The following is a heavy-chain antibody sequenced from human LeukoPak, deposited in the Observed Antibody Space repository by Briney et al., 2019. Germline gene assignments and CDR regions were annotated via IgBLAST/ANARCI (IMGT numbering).Heavy chain of an antibody. Sequence: RASVKVSCKASGYRFITYGLSWVRQAPGQGLEWMGCISAYNGNTNFAPKLQGRVTMTADTSTSTAYMELRSLRSDDTAVYYCARDVFEGFGERVIDAFDLWGQRTMVTVSS. V-gene: IGHV1-18*01. J-gene: IGHJ3*01. CDR2: ISAYNGNT. CDR3: ARDVFEGFGERVIDAFDL. CDR1: GYRFITYG. D-gene: IGHD3-10*01.